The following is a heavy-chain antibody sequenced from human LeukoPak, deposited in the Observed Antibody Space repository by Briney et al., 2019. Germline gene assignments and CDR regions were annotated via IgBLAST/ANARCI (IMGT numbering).Heavy chain of an antibody. J-gene: IGHJ4*02. CDR2: ISYGGSP. D-gene: IGHD3-3*01. CDR3: ARDRAYYDFWSGPNYFDY. V-gene: IGHV4-59*12. CDR1: GDSISSYY. Sequence: PSETLSLTCTVSGDSISSYYWSWLRQSPGKGLEWIGYISYGGSPNYNPSLESRVTISVDTSKNQFSLKLSSMTAADTAVYYCARDRAYYDFWSGPNYFDYWGQGTLVTVSS.